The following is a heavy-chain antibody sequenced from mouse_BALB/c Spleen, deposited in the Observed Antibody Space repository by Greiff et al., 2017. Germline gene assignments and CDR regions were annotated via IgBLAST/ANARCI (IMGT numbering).Heavy chain of an antibody. CDR1: GYAFTNYL. J-gene: IGHJ2*01. Sequence: QVQLKQSGAELVRPGTSVKVSCKASGYAFTNYLIEWVKQRPGQGLEWIGVINPGSGGTNYNEKFKGKATLTADKSSSTAYMQLSSLTSDDSAVYFCARSEVHYYGSVDYWGQGTTLTVSS. D-gene: IGHD1-2*01. V-gene: IGHV1-54*01. CDR2: INPGSGGT. CDR3: ARSEVHYYGSVDY.